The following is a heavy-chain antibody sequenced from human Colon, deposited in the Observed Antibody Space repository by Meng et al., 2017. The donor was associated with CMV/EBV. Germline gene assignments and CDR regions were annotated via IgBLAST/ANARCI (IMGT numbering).Heavy chain of an antibody. CDR2: ISSSGSTI. Sequence: GESLKISCVASGFNFRSYWMSWVRQAPGKGLEWVSYISSSGSTIYYADSVKGRFTISRDNAKNSLYLQMNSLRAEDTAVYYCARQLPSTFDYWGQGTLVTVSS. CDR1: GFNFRSYW. V-gene: IGHV3-48*04. CDR3: ARQLPSTFDY. D-gene: IGHD2-2*01. J-gene: IGHJ4*02.